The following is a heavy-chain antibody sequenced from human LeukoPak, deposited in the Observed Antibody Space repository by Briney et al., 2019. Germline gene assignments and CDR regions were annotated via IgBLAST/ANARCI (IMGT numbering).Heavy chain of an antibody. V-gene: IGHV3-21*06. D-gene: IGHD3-9*01. CDR2: IHSSATYI. CDR3: ARAAIRVDSFVA. J-gene: IGHJ5*02. Sequence: GGSLRLSCADSGFLSCGHATLCIRQAPGKGLECVSSIHSSATYITYADSVRGRFTISRDNDKNSLFLDMNDLRAEDTAVYYCARAAIRVDSFVAWGQGTLVAVSS. CDR1: GFLSCGHA.